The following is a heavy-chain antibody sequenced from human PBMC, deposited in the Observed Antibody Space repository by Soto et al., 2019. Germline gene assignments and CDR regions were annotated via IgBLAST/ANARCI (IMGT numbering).Heavy chain of an antibody. D-gene: IGHD2-2*01. CDR3: ARRHLAVAVSTWFDP. J-gene: IGHJ5*02. Sequence: QVTLKESGPVLVKPTETLTLRCTVSGLSITDSEMGVSWIRQPPGPPLEWLAPIDSNGEKSYRTFLKSRLAISKDTSKSQIVLNLTNMDPADTATYYCARRHLAVAVSTWFDPWGQGIPVTVSS. CDR2: IDSNGEK. CDR1: GLSITDSEMG. V-gene: IGHV2-26*01.